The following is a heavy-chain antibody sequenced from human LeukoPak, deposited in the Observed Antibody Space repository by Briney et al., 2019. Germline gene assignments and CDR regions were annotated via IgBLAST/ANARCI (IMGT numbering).Heavy chain of an antibody. D-gene: IGHD3-9*01. J-gene: IGHJ4*02. CDR3: ARWYLTGYFDY. CDR1: GFTFSSYG. Sequence: PGGSLRLPCAASGFTFSSYGMHWVRQAPGKGLEWVAVIWYDGSNKYYADSVKGRFTISRDNSKNTLYLQMNSLRAEDTAVYYCARWYLTGYFDYWGQGTLVTVSS. V-gene: IGHV3-33*01. CDR2: IWYDGSNK.